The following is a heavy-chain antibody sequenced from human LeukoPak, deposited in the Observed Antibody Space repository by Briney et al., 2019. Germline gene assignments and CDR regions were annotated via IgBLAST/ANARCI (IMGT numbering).Heavy chain of an antibody. CDR3: ARATKYSNRNWFDP. J-gene: IGHJ5*02. CDR2: IIPILGIA. D-gene: IGHD4-11*01. Sequence: ASVTVSCKASGGTFSRYTISWVRQAPAQGRDWMGRIIPILGIANYAQKLQSRVTITADKSTSTAYMELSSLRSEDTAVYYCARATKYSNRNWFDPWGQGTLVTVSS. CDR1: GGTFSRYT. V-gene: IGHV1-69*02.